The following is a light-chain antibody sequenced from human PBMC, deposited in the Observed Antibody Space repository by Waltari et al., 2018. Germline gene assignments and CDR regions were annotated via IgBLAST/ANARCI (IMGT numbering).Light chain of an antibody. V-gene: IGLV4-69*01. Sequence: QLVLTQSPSASASLGASVRLTCTLSSGHSTYTTAWPQQQPEKGPRYLMRVNSDGTHSKGDGIPDRFSGSTSGGERHLTISSLQSEDEADYYCQTWGTGTVVFGGGTKLTVL. J-gene: IGLJ2*01. CDR1: SGHSTYT. CDR2: VNSDGTH. CDR3: QTWGTGTVV.